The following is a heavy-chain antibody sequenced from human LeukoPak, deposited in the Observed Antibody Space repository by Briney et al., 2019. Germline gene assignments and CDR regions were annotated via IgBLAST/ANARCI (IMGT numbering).Heavy chain of an antibody. J-gene: IGHJ4*02. CDR3: ARVGYSYGSYYFDY. CDR1: GYTFTSYG. D-gene: IGHD5-18*01. Sequence: ASAKVSCKASGYTFTSYGISWVRQAPGQGLEWMGWISAYNGNTNYAQKLQGRVTMTTDTSTSTAYMELRSLRSDDTAVYYCARVGYSYGSYYFDYWGQGTLVTVSS. V-gene: IGHV1-18*01. CDR2: ISAYNGNT.